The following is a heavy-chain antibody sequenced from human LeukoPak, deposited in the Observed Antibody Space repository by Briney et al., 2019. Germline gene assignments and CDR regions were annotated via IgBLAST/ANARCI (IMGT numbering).Heavy chain of an antibody. Sequence: GGSLRLSCAASGFTFSDYYMSWIRQAPGKGLEWVSYISSSGSTIYYADSVKGRFTISRDNAENSLYLQLNSLRAEDAAMYFCARDVPNGFFDYWGQGALVTVSS. V-gene: IGHV3-11*04. D-gene: IGHD2-8*01. CDR3: ARDVPNGFFDY. CDR2: ISSSGSTI. CDR1: GFTFSDYY. J-gene: IGHJ4*02.